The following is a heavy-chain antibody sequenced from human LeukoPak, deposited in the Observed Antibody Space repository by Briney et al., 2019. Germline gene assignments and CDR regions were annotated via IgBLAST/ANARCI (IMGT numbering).Heavy chain of an antibody. J-gene: IGHJ4*02. CDR2: INPNSGGT. CDR1: GYTFTGYY. Sequence: ASVKVSCKASGYTFTGYYMHWVRQAPGQGLEWMGWINPNSGGTNYAQKFQGRVTMTRDTSISTAYMELSRLRSDDTAVYYCARSILGILERVPPGNPPDYWGQGTLVTVSS. CDR3: ARSILGILERVPPGNPPDY. D-gene: IGHD3-3*01. V-gene: IGHV1-2*02.